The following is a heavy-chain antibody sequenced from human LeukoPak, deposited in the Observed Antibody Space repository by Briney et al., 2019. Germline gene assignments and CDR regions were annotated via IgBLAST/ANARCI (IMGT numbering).Heavy chain of an antibody. CDR3: ARVSEDYGDSAFDY. CDR1: GFTVSSNY. Sequence: PGGSLRLSCAASGFTVSSNYMSWARQAPGKGLEWVSVIYSGGSTYYADSVKGRFTISRDNSKNTLYLQMNSLRAEDTAVYYCARVSEDYGDSAFDYWGQGTLVTVSS. CDR2: IYSGGST. V-gene: IGHV3-53*01. D-gene: IGHD4-17*01. J-gene: IGHJ4*02.